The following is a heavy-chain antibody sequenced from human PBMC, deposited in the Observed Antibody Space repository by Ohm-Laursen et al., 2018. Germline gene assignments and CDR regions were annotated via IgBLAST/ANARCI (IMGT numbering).Heavy chain of an antibody. CDR3: AREVVVVASVFDY. CDR2: IIPIFGTT. D-gene: IGHD2-15*01. Sequence: ASVKVSCKASGGTFSSYAISWVRQAPGQGLEWMGGIIPIFGTTNYAQKFQGRVTITADKSTSTAYMELSSLRSEDTAVYYCAREVVVVASVFDYWGQGTLVTVSS. CDR1: GGTFSSYA. V-gene: IGHV1-69*06. J-gene: IGHJ4*02.